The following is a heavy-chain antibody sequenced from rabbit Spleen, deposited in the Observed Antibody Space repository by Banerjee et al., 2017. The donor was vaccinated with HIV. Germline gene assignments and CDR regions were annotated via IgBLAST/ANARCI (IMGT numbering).Heavy chain of an antibody. D-gene: IGHD4-2*01. Sequence: QEQLVESGGGLVKPGSSLTLTCKASGLDFSSSYWICWVRQAPGKGLEWLACIDVVKSGSTYYSTWAKGRFTISESSSTTVTLQMTSLTAADTATYFCARDAAGREDFNLWGPGTLVTVS. V-gene: IGHV1S45*01. J-gene: IGHJ4*01. CDR1: GLDFSSSYW. CDR3: ARDAAGREDFNL. CDR2: IDVVKSGST.